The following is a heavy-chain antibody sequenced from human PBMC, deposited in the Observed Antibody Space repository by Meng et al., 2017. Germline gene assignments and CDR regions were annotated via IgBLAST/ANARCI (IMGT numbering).Heavy chain of an antibody. V-gene: IGHV7-4-1*02. CDR1: GYNFNSYA. J-gene: IGHJ4*02. D-gene: IGHD6-19*01. CDR2: INTNTGNP. Sequence: QVQVVESGSELKKPGASVKVSCKAYGYNFNSYAMNWVRQAPGQGLEWMGWINTNTGNPTYAQGFTGRFVFSLDTSVSTAYLQISSLKAEDTAVYYCARMGIAVAGTLGWEDYWGQGTLVTVSS. CDR3: ARMGIAVAGTLGWEDY.